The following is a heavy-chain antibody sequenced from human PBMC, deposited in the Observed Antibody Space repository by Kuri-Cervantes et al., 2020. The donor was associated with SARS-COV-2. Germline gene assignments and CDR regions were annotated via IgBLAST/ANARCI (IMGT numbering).Heavy chain of an antibody. CDR2: IRYDGSNK. CDR1: GFTFSNFG. Sequence: GESLKISCAASGFTFSNFGMHWVRQAPGKGLEWVAFIRYDGSNKYYADSVKGRFTISRDNSKNTLYLQMNSLRAEDTAVYYCARVAAAGTGGDYWGQGTLVTVSS. V-gene: IGHV3-30*02. CDR3: ARVAAAGTGGDY. D-gene: IGHD6-13*01. J-gene: IGHJ4*02.